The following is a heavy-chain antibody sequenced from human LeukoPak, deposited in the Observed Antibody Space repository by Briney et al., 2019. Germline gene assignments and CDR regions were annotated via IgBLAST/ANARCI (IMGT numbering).Heavy chain of an antibody. CDR3: ARQGAATMSAAFCLDK. V-gene: IGHV4-61*02. J-gene: IGHJ4*02. Sequence: SQTLSLICNVSGDSTNKHYWTWIRQPAGKGLEWIGRVQTSGITNYNPSLKSRVTISIDRPRNQFSLILTSVSAADTAIYYCARQGAATMSAAFCLDKWGQGILVTVSS. CDR1: GDSTNKHY. CDR2: VQTSGIT. D-gene: IGHD2-15*01.